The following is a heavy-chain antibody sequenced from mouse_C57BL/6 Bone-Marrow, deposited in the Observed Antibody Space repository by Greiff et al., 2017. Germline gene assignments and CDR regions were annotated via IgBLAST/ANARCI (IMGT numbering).Heavy chain of an antibody. D-gene: IGHD4-1*01. CDR3: ARSGPLGRSFDY. Sequence: QVQLQQPGAELVKPGASVKMSCKASGYTFTSYWITWVKQRPGQGLEWIGDIYPTSGRTNYNEKFKSKAILTVDTSSNTAYMHLSSLTSEDSAVFGCARSGPLGRSFDYWGQGTTLTVSS. CDR1: GYTFTSYW. CDR2: IYPTSGRT. J-gene: IGHJ2*01. V-gene: IGHV1-55*01.